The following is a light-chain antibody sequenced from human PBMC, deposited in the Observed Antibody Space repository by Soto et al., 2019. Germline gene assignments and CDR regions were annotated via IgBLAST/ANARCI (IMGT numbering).Light chain of an antibody. V-gene: IGKV2-24*01. Sequence: DVVLTQTPLSSPVTLGQPASISCRSSQSLEHSDGNTYLSLLHQRPGQPPRLLIYKVSQRFSGVPDRFSGGGAGTDFTLKISRVEAEDVGIYYCMQATQYRPYTFGQWPKLEIK. CDR3: MQATQYRPYT. J-gene: IGKJ2*01. CDR1: QSLEHSDGNTY. CDR2: KVS.